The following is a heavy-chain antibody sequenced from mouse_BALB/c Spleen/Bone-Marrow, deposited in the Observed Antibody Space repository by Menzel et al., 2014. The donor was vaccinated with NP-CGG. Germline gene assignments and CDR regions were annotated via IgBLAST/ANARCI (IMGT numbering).Heavy chain of an antibody. CDR1: GFTFSSSG. V-gene: IGHV5-17*02. J-gene: IGHJ2*01. Sequence: EVKLMESGGGLVQPGGSRKLSCAASGFTFSSSGMHWVRQAPEKGLEWVAYISSGSSNIYYADTVKGRFTISRDNPKNTLFLQMTSLRSEDTAMYYCTRGGNWDDFDYWGQGTTLTVSS. CDR2: ISSGSSNI. D-gene: IGHD4-1*01. CDR3: TRGGNWDDFDY.